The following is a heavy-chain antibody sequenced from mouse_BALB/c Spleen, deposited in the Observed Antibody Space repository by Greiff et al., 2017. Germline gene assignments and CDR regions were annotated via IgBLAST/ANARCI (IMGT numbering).Heavy chain of an antibody. Sequence: VQGVESGADLARPGASVKMSCKASGYTFTSYTMHWVQQRPGQGLEWIGYINPSSGYTNYNQKFKDKATLTADKSSSTAYMQLSSLTSEDSAVYYCARFYYDSLAYWGQGTLVTVSA. J-gene: IGHJ3*01. V-gene: IGHV1-4*01. CDR1: GYTFTSYT. D-gene: IGHD2-4*01. CDR3: ARFYYDSLAY. CDR2: INPSSGYT.